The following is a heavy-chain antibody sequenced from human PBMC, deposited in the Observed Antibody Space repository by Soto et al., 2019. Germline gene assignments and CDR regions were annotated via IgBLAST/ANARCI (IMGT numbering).Heavy chain of an antibody. V-gene: IGHV3-33*01. CDR3: ARETVRGVRCMDV. Sequence: QVQLVESGGGVVQPGRSLRLSCAASGFTFSSYGMHWVRQAPGKGLEWVAVIWYDGSNKYYADSVKGRFTNSRDNSKNTLYLQMNSLRAEDTAVYYCARETVRGVRCMDVWGKGTTVTVSS. D-gene: IGHD3-10*01. CDR1: GFTFSSYG. CDR2: IWYDGSNK. J-gene: IGHJ6*04.